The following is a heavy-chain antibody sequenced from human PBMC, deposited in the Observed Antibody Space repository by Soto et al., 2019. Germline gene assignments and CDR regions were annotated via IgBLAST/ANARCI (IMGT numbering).Heavy chain of an antibody. Sequence: QVQLVQSGAEVKKPGSSVKVSCTASGGTFSSYAISWVRQAPGQGLEWMGGIIPIFGTANYAQKFQGRVTITADKSTSTAYMELSRLRSEDTAVYYCASTAGVYDSSGYPCDYWGQGTLVTVSS. CDR2: IIPIFGTA. CDR3: ASTAGVYDSSGYPCDY. D-gene: IGHD3-22*01. V-gene: IGHV1-69*06. CDR1: GGTFSSYA. J-gene: IGHJ4*02.